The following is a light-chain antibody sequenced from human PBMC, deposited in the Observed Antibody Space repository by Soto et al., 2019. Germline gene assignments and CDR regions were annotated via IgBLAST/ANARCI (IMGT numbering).Light chain of an antibody. Sequence: DIQMTQSPSTLSASVGDRVTITCRASQSISSWLAWYQQKPGKAPKLLIYDASSLESGDPSRFSGSGSGSEFTLTISSLQPDDFATYYCQQYNSYWTFGQGTMVEIK. CDR2: DAS. J-gene: IGKJ1*01. CDR3: QQYNSYWT. V-gene: IGKV1-5*01. CDR1: QSISSW.